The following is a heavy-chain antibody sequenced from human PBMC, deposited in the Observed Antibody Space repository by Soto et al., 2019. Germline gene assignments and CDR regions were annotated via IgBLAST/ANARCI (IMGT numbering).Heavy chain of an antibody. CDR1: GGTFSSYT. D-gene: IGHD3-10*01. CDR2: IIPILGIA. V-gene: IGHV1-69*02. J-gene: IGHJ6*02. CDR3: ARFRGSYGMDV. Sequence: QVQLVQSGAEVKKPGSSVKVSCKASGGTFSSYTLSWVRQAPGQGLEWMGRIIPILGIANYAQKCQGRVTITADKSTSTAYMELSSLRSEDTAVYYCARFRGSYGMDVWGQGTTVTVSS.